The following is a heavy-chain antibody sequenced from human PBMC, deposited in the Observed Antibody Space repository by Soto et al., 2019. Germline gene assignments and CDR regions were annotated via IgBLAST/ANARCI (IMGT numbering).Heavy chain of an antibody. CDR3: AKGVASSD. CDR2: INPLFRTP. Sequence: QVHLVQSEAEVRKPGSSVKVSCKSSGGSFTTDSIIWVRQAPGQGLEWMGGINPLFRTPVYAQKFQGRVTISADESTSAAHLEVTGLTPEDTAVYFCAKGVASSDWGQGTPDTVSS. V-gene: IGHV1-69*01. J-gene: IGHJ4*02. CDR1: GGSFTTDS. D-gene: IGHD5-12*01.